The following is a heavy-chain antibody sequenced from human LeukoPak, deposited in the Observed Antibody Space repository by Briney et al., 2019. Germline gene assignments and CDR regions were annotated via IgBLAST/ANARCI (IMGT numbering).Heavy chain of an antibody. V-gene: IGHV3-7*05. CDR1: GFTFSSSW. J-gene: IGHJ4*02. CDR3: VRSYDY. CDR2: IKEDGSEK. Sequence: AGGSLRLSCAASGFTFSSSWMTWVRQAPGKGLEWVANIKEDGSEKYYVDSVKGRFTISRDNAANSLYLQMGSLRGEDTAVYYRVRSYDYWGQGTLVTVSS.